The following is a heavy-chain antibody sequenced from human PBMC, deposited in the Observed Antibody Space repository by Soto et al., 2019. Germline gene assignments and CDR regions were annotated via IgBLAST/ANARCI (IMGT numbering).Heavy chain of an antibody. Sequence: GGSLRLSFAAYGFTFSNAWMSWVRQAPGKGLEWVGRIKSKTDGGTTDYAAPVKGRFTISRDDSKNTLYLQMNSLKTEDTAVYYCTTDSDVVVPAATLYYYYYGMDVWGQGTTVTVSS. CDR2: IKSKTDGGTT. V-gene: IGHV3-15*01. J-gene: IGHJ6*02. D-gene: IGHD2-2*01. CDR1: GFTFSNAW. CDR3: TTDSDVVVPAATLYYYYYGMDV.